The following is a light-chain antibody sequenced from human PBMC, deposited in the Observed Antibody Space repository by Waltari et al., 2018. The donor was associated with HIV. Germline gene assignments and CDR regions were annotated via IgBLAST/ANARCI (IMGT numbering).Light chain of an antibody. CDR1: NSDVGGYDY. CDR3: SSYASTTTSHVV. J-gene: IGLJ2*01. Sequence: QSALTQPASVSGSPGQSINISCTGTNSDVGGYDYVSWYQQYPGKAPKLIIFDVRNRPSGVSQRFSGSKSGNTASLAISGLQAEDEADFYCSSYASTTTSHVVFGGGTKLTVL. CDR2: DVR. V-gene: IGLV2-14*03.